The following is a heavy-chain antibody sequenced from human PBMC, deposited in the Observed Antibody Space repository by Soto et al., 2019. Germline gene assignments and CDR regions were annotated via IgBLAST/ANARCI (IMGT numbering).Heavy chain of an antibody. J-gene: IGHJ3*02. D-gene: IGHD3-22*01. CDR3: VRDQLYYYDIFGRPLNGFDI. CDR1: GYTFTSYG. V-gene: IGHV1-18*01. Sequence: ASVKVSCKASGYTFTSYGISWVRQAPGQGLEWMGWISAYNGNTNYAQKLQGRVTMTTDTSTSTAYMELRSLRSDDTAAYYCVRDQLYYYDIFGRPLNGFDIXGQGTMVTVSS. CDR2: ISAYNGNT.